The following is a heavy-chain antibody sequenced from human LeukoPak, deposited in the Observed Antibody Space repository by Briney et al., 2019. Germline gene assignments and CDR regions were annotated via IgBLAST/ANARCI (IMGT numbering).Heavy chain of an antibody. V-gene: IGHV1-18*01. CDR3: ARVSTEGGYFDY. CDR1: GYTFTSYG. CDR2: ISTYNRNT. Sequence: GASVKVSCKASGYTFTSYGISWVRQAPGQGLEWMGWISTYNRNTNYAQKLQGRVTMTTDTSTTTAYMELRSLRSDDTAVYYCARVSTEGGYFDYWGQGTLVTVSS. J-gene: IGHJ4*02. D-gene: IGHD1-14*01.